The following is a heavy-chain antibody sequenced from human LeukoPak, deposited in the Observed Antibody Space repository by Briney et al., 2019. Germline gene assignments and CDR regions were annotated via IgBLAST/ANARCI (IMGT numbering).Heavy chain of an antibody. CDR3: ARAFPSSYYDILTGPQCHFDY. J-gene: IGHJ4*02. V-gene: IGHV4-59*12. D-gene: IGHD3-9*01. CDR1: GGSISSYY. CDR2: IYYSGST. Sequence: PSETLSLTCTVSGGSISSYYWSWIRQPPGKGLEWIGYIYYSGSTNYNPSLKSRVTISVDTSKNQFSLKLSSVTAADTAVYYCARAFPSSYYDILTGPQCHFDYWGQGTLVTVSS.